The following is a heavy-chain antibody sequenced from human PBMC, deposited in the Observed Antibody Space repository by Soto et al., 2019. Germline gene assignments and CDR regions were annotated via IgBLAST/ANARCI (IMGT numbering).Heavy chain of an antibody. J-gene: IGHJ4*02. CDR3: ARAKRIFGVVTHDY. CDR2: IYYSGRT. D-gene: IGHD3-3*01. V-gene: IGHV4-59*08. Sequence: SETLYLTGTISGGSISSYYWSWIRQPPGKGLEWIGYIYYSGRTNYNPSLKSRVTISVDTSKNQFSLKLSSVTAADTAVYYCARAKRIFGVVTHDYWGQGTLVTVSS. CDR1: GGSISSYY.